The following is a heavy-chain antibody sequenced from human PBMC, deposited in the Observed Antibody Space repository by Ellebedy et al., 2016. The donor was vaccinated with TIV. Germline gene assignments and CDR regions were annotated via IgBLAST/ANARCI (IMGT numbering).Heavy chain of an antibody. Sequence: GESLKIPCAASGFTFSSNPMNWVRQAQGKGLEWVLAIRGSGYSTYYADSVKGRFTISRDNSKNMLFLQMNSLRAEDTAVYYFAKKYRGNYWGHAFDIWGQGTMVTVSS. D-gene: IGHD1-26*01. V-gene: IGHV3-23*01. CDR3: AKKYRGNYWGHAFDI. J-gene: IGHJ3*02. CDR2: IRGSGYST. CDR1: GFTFSSNP.